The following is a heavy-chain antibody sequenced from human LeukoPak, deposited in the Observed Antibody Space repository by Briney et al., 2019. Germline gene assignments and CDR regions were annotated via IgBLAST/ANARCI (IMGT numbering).Heavy chain of an antibody. D-gene: IGHD3-3*01. CDR3: ASGSGYYYYFDY. CDR2: IYYSGST. Sequence: SETLSLTCTVSGGSISSNYWSWIRQPPGKGLESIGYIYYSGSTNYNPSLKSRVTISVDTSKNQFSLKLSSVTAADTAVYYCASGSGYYYYFDYWGQGTLVTVSS. CDR1: GGSISSNY. V-gene: IGHV4-59*01. J-gene: IGHJ4*02.